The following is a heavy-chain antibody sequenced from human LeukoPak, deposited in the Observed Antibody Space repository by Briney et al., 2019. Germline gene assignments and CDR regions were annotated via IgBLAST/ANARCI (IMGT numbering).Heavy chain of an antibody. J-gene: IGHJ4*02. CDR3: TRVAKSGRSYYFDY. CDR2: IGTAGDT. CDR1: GFTFSSYD. Sequence: GGSLRLSCAASGFTFSSYDMHWVRQATGKGLEWVSAIGTAGDTYYTGSVKGRFTISRENAKNSLYLQMNSLRAGDTAVYYCTRVAKSGRSYYFDYWGQGTLITVSS. V-gene: IGHV3-13*01. D-gene: IGHD3-3*01.